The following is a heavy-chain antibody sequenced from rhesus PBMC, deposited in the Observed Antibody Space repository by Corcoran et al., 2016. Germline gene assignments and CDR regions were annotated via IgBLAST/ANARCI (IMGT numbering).Heavy chain of an antibody. CDR2: ISGDDGTT. J-gene: IGHJ4*01. CDR1: GGSISSNS. Sequence: LQLQQSGPGLVKPSETLSLTCAVSGGSISSNSWTWIRQPPGKGLEWMGRISGDDGTTDYNPSLRGRVTISIDTSKTEFSLKVDSVTAADTAVYYCVGLMVAGPVEYWGQGVLVTVSS. CDR3: VGLMVAGPVEY. V-gene: IGHV4-173*01. D-gene: IGHD6-37*01.